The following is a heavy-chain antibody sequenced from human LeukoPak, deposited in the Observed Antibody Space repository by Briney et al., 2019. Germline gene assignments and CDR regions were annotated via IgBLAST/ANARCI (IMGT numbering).Heavy chain of an antibody. CDR2: IIPILGIA. CDR3: ARGGATFGWFDP. Sequence: ASVKVSCKASGGTFSSYAISWVRQAPGQGLEWMGRIIPILGIANYAQKFQGRVTITADKSTSTAYMELSSLRSEDTAVYYCARGGATFGWFDPWGQGTLVTVSS. V-gene: IGHV1-69*04. CDR1: GGTFSSYA. J-gene: IGHJ5*02. D-gene: IGHD3-3*01.